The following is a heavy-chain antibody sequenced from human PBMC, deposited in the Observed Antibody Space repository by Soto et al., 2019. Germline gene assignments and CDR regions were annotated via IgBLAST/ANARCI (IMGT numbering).Heavy chain of an antibody. CDR2: IIPIFGTA. J-gene: IGHJ6*02. Sequence: QVQLVQSGAEVKKPGSSVKVSCKASGGTFSSYAISWVRQAPGQGLEWMGGIIPIFGTANYAQKFQGRVTITADESTSTADMELSSLRSEDTAVYYCARDRGGCISTSFYSDYYYGMDVWGQGTTVTVSS. D-gene: IGHD2-2*01. CDR1: GGTFSSYA. V-gene: IGHV1-69*12. CDR3: ARDRGGCISTSFYSDYYYGMDV.